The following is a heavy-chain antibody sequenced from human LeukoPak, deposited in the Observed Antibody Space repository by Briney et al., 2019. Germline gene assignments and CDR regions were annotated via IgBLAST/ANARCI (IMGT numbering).Heavy chain of an antibody. J-gene: IGHJ4*02. D-gene: IGHD6-13*01. CDR3: AKAAIGAEIEY. V-gene: IGHV3-23*01. CDR1: GSTFSNYA. CDR2: ISGGGGTT. Sequence: GGSLRLSCAASGSTFSNYAMTWVRQAPGKGLEWVSAISGGGGTTYYAKSVKGRFTISRGNSNNTLYLQVNSLRAEDTAVYYCAKAAIGAEIEYWGQGTLVTVSS.